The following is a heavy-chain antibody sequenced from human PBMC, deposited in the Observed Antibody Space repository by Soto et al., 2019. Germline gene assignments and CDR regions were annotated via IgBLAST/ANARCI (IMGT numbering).Heavy chain of an antibody. CDR1: GGSISSSSYF. D-gene: IGHD3-3*01. J-gene: IGHJ6*02. Sequence: SETLSLTCTVSGGSISSSSYFWNWIRQPPGKGLEWIGSIDDSGSTYYNPSLKSRVSIFVDTSKNKFSLKLTSVTAADTAVYYCARPTYYDSWNGMDVWGQVTTFTASS. V-gene: IGHV4-39*01. CDR2: IDDSGST. CDR3: ARPTYYDSWNGMDV.